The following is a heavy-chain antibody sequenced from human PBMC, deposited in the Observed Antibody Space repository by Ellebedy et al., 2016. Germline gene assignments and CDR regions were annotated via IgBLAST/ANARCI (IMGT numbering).Heavy chain of an antibody. Sequence: SETLSLTCAVSGGSISDINWWSWVRQPPGKGLEWIGEIYHTGSTNYNPSLKSRVTISVDTSKNQFSLKLSSVTAADTAVYYCARHSSSSRGWFDPWGQGTLVTVSS. CDR2: IYHTGST. J-gene: IGHJ5*02. V-gene: IGHV4-4*02. CDR1: GGSISDINW. CDR3: ARHSSSSRGWFDP. D-gene: IGHD6-13*01.